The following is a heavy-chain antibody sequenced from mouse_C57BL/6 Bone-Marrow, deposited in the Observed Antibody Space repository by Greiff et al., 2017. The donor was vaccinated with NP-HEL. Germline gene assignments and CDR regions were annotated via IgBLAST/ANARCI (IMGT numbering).Heavy chain of an antibody. J-gene: IGHJ4*01. CDR2: INPNYGTT. CDR1: GYSFTDYN. D-gene: IGHD3-2*02. CDR3: ARWAAQATPYAMDY. V-gene: IGHV1-39*01. Sequence: EVKLVESGPELVKPGASVKISCKASGYSFTDYNMNWVKQSNGKSLEWIGVINPNYGTTSYNQKFKGKATLTVDQSSSTAYMQLNSLTSEDSAVYYCARWAAQATPYAMDYWGQGTSVTVSS.